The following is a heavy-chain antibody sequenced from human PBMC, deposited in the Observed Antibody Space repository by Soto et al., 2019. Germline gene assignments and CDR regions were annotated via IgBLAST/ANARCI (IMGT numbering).Heavy chain of an antibody. D-gene: IGHD3-22*01. CDR3: ARLGGYYQPLDT. V-gene: IGHV4-59*08. CDR1: GGSIDSYY. CDR2: VYYTGTT. J-gene: IGHJ5*02. Sequence: QVQLQESGPGLVKPSETLSLTCTVSGGSIDSYYWTWIRQPPGKGLEWIGYVYYTGTTTYSPSLKRRVTISVDTSMNQISLKLSSVTAADTAFYYCARLGGYYQPLDTWGQGTLVTVSS.